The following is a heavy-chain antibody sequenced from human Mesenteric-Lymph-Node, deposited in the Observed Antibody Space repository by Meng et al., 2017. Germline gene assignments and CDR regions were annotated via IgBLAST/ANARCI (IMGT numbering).Heavy chain of an antibody. CDR3: ARGGLRYFAC. D-gene: IGHD5-12*01. J-gene: IGHJ4*02. Sequence: EVQLGESGGGLVQPGGSLRLSCVASGFTFSSYTMSWVCQAPGKGLEWVSSLNNGGDSTYYADSVKGRFTISRDNSKATLYLQMNSLRVEDTAAYYCARGGLRYFACWGQGTLVTVSS. CDR1: GFTFSSYT. V-gene: IGHV3-23*04. CDR2: LNNGGDST.